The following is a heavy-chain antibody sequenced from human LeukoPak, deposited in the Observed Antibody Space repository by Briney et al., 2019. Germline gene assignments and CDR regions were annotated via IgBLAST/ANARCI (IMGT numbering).Heavy chain of an antibody. CDR2: ISSSGSTI. V-gene: IGHV3-48*03. Sequence: GGSLRLSCAASGFTFSSYEMNWVRQAPGKGLEWVSYISSSGSTIYYADSVKGRFTISRDNAKNSLYLQTNSLRAEDTAVYYCARMGKEYYYDSSGYSPDYWGQGTLVTVSS. D-gene: IGHD3-22*01. J-gene: IGHJ4*02. CDR3: ARMGKEYYYDSSGYSPDY. CDR1: GFTFSSYE.